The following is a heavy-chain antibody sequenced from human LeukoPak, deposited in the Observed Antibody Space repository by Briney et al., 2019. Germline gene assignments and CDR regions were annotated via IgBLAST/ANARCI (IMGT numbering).Heavy chain of an antibody. CDR1: GFTFSSYW. J-gene: IGHJ5*02. CDR3: ANNPDGAYDFWSGYRRLGFDP. Sequence: PGGSLRLSCAASGFTFSSYWMHWVRQAPGKGLVWVSRINSDGSSTSYADSVKGRFTISRDNSKNTLYLQMNSLRAEDTAVYYCANNPDGAYDFWSGYRRLGFDPWGQGTLVTVSS. V-gene: IGHV3-74*01. CDR2: INSDGSST. D-gene: IGHD3-3*01.